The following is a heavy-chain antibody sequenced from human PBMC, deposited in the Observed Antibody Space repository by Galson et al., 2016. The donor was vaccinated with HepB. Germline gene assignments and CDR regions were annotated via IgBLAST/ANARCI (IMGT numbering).Heavy chain of an antibody. CDR1: GGSISSGTYH. Sequence: TLSLTCTVSGGSISSGTYHWSWIRQPAGKGLEWIGRIYTSGSTKYNPSLKSRVTISVGTSKNQFSLKLTSVTATDTAWYYCARVDSGGSPSTYYMDVWGKGTTVTVSS. CDR2: IYTSGST. J-gene: IGHJ6*03. D-gene: IGHD2-15*01. V-gene: IGHV4-61*02. CDR3: ARVDSGGSPSTYYMDV.